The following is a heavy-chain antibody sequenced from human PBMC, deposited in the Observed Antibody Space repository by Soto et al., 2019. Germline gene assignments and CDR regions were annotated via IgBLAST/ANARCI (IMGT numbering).Heavy chain of an antibody. CDR1: GFTFSSYG. CDR2: ISYDGSNK. J-gene: IGHJ4*02. CDR3: AKDEPDSSGQGVFVY. V-gene: IGHV3-30*18. D-gene: IGHD3-22*01. Sequence: GGSLRLSCAASGFTFSSYGMHWVRQAPGKGLEWVAVISYDGSNKYYADSVKGRFTISRDNSKNTLYLQMNSLRAEDTAVYYCAKDEPDSSGQGVFVYWGQGTLVTVSS.